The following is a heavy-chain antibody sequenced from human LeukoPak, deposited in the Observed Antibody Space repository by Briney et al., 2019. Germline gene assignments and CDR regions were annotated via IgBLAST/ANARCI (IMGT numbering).Heavy chain of an antibody. CDR2: ISYDGGNK. V-gene: IGHV3-30*03. D-gene: IGHD2-2*02. Sequence: GGSLRLSCAASGFTFSSYGMHWVRQAPGKGLEWVAVISYDGGNKYYADSVKGRFTISRDNSKNTLYLQMNSLRAEDTAVYYCARDQRYQLLYLFDWWGQGTLVTVSS. J-gene: IGHJ4*02. CDR3: ARDQRYQLLYLFDW. CDR1: GFTFSSYG.